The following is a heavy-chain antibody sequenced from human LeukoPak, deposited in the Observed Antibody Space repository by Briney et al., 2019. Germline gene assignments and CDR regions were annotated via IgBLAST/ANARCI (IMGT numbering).Heavy chain of an antibody. CDR1: GYTFTNHD. CDR2: MNPNSGST. CDR3: ARDGRGAAAAYDPLDI. D-gene: IGHD6-13*01. V-gene: IGHV1-8*01. J-gene: IGHJ3*02. Sequence: ASVKVSCKASGYTFTNHDFNWMRQATGQGLEWMGWMNPNSGSTGYAQKFQGRVTMTRDTSLSTAYMELSSLTSDDTAVYYCARDGRGAAAAYDPLDIWGQGTTVTVSS.